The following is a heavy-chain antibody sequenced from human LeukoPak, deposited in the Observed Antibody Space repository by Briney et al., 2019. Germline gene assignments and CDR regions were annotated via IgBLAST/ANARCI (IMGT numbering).Heavy chain of an antibody. V-gene: IGHV3-49*03. CDR1: GFTFGDYA. CDR3: TRPAYHYDSSGYSDAFDI. J-gene: IGHJ3*02. CDR2: IRSKAYGGTT. Sequence: GGYLRLSCTASGFTFGDYAMSWFRQAPGKGLEWVGFIRSKAYGGTTEYAASVKGRFTISRDDSKSIAYLQMNSLKTEDTAVYYCTRPAYHYDSSGYSDAFDIWGQGTMVTVSS. D-gene: IGHD3-22*01.